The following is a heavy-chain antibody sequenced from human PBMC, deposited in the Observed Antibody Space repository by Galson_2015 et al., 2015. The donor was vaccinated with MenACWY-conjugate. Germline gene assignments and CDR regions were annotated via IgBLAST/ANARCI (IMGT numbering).Heavy chain of an antibody. CDR1: GYTLTELS. CDR2: FNPGDGKT. D-gene: IGHD5-18*01. J-gene: IGHJ4*02. V-gene: IGHV1-24*01. CDR3: AADRRQVRRGWLPY. Sequence: SVKVSCKVSGYTLTELSMYWVRRAPGKGLEWMGGFNPGDGKTIYAQRFQGRVTMTEDTSTDTAYMELSSLRSEDTAVYYCAADRRQVRRGWLPYWGQGTLVTVSS.